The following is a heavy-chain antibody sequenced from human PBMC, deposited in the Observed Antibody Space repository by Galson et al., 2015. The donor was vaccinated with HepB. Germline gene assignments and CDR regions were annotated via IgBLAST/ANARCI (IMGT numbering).Heavy chain of an antibody. CDR1: GYIFNRYA. D-gene: IGHD3-16*01. CDR3: TREGDLDY. Sequence: SVKVSCKASGYIFNRYAISWVRQAPGQGLEWMGWISAYNGHTKYNQKLQGRVTMTTDTSTTTAYMELRSLTSDDTAVYYCTREGDLDYWGQGTLVTVSS. V-gene: IGHV1-18*01. J-gene: IGHJ4*02. CDR2: ISAYNGHT.